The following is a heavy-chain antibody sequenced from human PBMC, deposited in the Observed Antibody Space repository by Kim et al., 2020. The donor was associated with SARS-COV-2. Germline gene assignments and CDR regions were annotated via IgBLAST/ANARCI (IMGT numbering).Heavy chain of an antibody. Sequence: YYADSVKVRLTISRANSKNTLYLQMNSLRAEDTAVYYWAKDYGDYGGFDYWGQGTLVTVSS. D-gene: IGHD4-17*01. V-gene: IGHV3-30*02. J-gene: IGHJ4*02. CDR3: AKDYGDYGGFDY.